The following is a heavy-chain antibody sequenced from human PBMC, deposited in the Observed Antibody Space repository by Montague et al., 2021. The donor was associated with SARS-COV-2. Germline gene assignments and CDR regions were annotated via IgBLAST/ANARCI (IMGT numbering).Heavy chain of an antibody. CDR3: ARGGSWLYYFDY. D-gene: IGHD6-13*01. CDR2: TYYRSKWYN. Sequence: CAISGDSVPSNSAAWNWIRQSPSRGLEWLGRTYYRSKWYNDYAVSVKSRITLNPDTSKNQFSLQLNSVTPEDTAVYYCARGGSWLYYFDYWGQGTLVTVSS. CDR1: GDSVPSNSAA. J-gene: IGHJ4*02. V-gene: IGHV6-1*01.